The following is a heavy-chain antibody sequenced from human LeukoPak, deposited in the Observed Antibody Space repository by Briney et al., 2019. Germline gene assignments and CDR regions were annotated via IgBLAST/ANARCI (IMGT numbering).Heavy chain of an antibody. D-gene: IGHD2-2*01. CDR3: ARGPVVVPAAMRVRWFDP. J-gene: IGHJ5*02. Sequence: SETLSLTCAGYGGSFSGYSWSWIRQPPGKGLEWIGEINHSGSTNYNPSLKSRVTISVDTSKNQFFLKLSSVTAADTAVYYCARGPVVVPAAMRVRWFDPWGQGTLVTVSS. V-gene: IGHV4-34*01. CDR2: INHSGST. CDR1: GGSFSGYS.